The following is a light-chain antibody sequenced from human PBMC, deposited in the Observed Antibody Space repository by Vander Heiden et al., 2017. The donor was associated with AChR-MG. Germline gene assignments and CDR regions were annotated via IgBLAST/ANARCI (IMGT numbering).Light chain of an antibody. J-gene: IGKJ2*02. CDR3: QQDGSSPRT. Sequence: DTVLTHSPGTLSWSPGERATLSCRASQSVSSTYLGWYQQKPGQAPRLLIYAASSRATGIPDRFSGSGSGTDFTLSISRLEPEDFAVYYCQQDGSSPRTFGQGTKLEIK. CDR2: AAS. V-gene: IGKV3-20*01. CDR1: QSVSSTY.